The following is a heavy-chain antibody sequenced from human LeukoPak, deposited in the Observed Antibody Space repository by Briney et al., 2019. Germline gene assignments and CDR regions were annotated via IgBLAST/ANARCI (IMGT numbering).Heavy chain of an antibody. D-gene: IGHD3-22*01. Sequence: GASVKVSCKASGYTFTSYGISWVRQAPGQGLEWMGWISAYNGNTNYAQKLQGRVTMTTDTSTSTAYMELRSLRSDDTAVYYCARDHDSSGYYFNPFGYWGQGTLVTVSS. J-gene: IGHJ4*02. CDR1: GYTFTSYG. V-gene: IGHV1-18*01. CDR3: ARDHDSSGYYFNPFGY. CDR2: ISAYNGNT.